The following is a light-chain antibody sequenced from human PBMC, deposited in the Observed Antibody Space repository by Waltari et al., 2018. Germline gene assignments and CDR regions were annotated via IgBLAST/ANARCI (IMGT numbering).Light chain of an antibody. V-gene: IGLV3-10*01. J-gene: IGLJ2*01. CDR1: ALPTKY. CDR3: FSRDSSGNHRRV. CDR2: EDS. Sequence: SYELTQPPSVSVSPGQTARITCSGDALPTKYAYCYQQKSGQAPVLVIYEDSKRPSGIPERFSGSSSGTMATLTISGAQVEDEADYYCFSRDSSGNHRRVFGGGTKLTVL.